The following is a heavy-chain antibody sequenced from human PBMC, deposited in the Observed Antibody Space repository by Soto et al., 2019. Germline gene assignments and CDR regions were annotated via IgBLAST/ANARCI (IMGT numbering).Heavy chain of an antibody. V-gene: IGHV1-3*05. D-gene: IGHD2-21*02. J-gene: IGHJ4*02. Sequence: QVQLVQSGAEEKKPGASVKVSCKASGYTFTSYAMHWVRQAPGQRLEWMGWINAGNGNTKYSQKFQGRVTITRDTSASTADIELRSLRSEDTAVYYCARSIVVVTALDYWGQGTLVTVSS. CDR2: INAGNGNT. CDR3: ARSIVVVTALDY. CDR1: GYTFTSYA.